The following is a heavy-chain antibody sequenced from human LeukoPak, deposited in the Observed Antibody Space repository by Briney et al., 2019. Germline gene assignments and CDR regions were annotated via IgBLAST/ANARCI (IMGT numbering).Heavy chain of an antibody. Sequence: PSETLSLTCTVSGYSISSGYYWGWIRQPPGKGLEWIGSIYHSGSTYYNPSLKSRVTISVDTSKNQFSLKLSSVTAADTAVYYCAREHDSSGGDLYYFDYWGQGTLVTVSS. CDR1: GYSISSGYY. CDR2: IYHSGST. V-gene: IGHV4-38-2*02. CDR3: AREHDSSGGDLYYFDY. J-gene: IGHJ4*02. D-gene: IGHD3-22*01.